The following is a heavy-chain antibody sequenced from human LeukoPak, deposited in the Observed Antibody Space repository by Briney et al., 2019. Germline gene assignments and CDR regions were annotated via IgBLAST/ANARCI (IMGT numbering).Heavy chain of an antibody. CDR3: ARVGRGGYDPVDP. J-gene: IGHJ5*02. V-gene: IGHV4-61*08. CDR2: IYYSGST. CDR1: GGSISSGGYY. D-gene: IGHD5-12*01. Sequence: PSQTLSLTCAVSGGSISSGGYYWSWIRQPPGKGLEWIGYIYYSGSTNYNPSLKSRVTISVDTSKNQFSLKLSSVTAADTAVYFCARVGRGGYDPVDPWGQGTLVTVSS.